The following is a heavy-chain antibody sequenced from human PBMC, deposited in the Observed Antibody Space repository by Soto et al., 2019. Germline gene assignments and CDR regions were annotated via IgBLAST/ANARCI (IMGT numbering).Heavy chain of an antibody. CDR1: GGSISGYY. CDR2: IYYSGTT. J-gene: IGHJ4*02. CDR3: ARESYYGSGATFVAY. V-gene: IGHV4-59*01. Sequence: QVQLQESGPGLVRPSETLSLTCTVSGGSISGYYWSWIRQPPGKGLEWIRYIYYSGTTSYNPSLNSRVTMSVDTSKNQFSLKVNSVTAADTAVYYCARESYYGSGATFVAYWGQGTLVTVSS. D-gene: IGHD3-10*01.